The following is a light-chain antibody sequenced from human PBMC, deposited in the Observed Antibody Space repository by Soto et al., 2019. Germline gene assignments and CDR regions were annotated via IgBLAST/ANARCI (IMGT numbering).Light chain of an antibody. CDR3: QQLSSYPLT. Sequence: DIQMTQSPSTLSASVGDRVTITCRASQGISSYLAWYQQKPGKAPKLLIYAASTLQSGVPSRFSGSGSGTEFTLTISSLQPEDFATYYCQQLSSYPLTFGQGTKVDIK. CDR2: AAS. V-gene: IGKV1-9*01. CDR1: QGISSY. J-gene: IGKJ1*01.